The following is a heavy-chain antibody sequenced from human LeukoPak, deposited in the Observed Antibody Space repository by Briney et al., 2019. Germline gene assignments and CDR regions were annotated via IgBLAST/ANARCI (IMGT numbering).Heavy chain of an antibody. Sequence: SVKVSCKASGGTFSSYAISWVRQAPGQGLEWMGGIIPIFGTANYAQKFQGRVTITADESTSAAYMELSSLRSEDTAVYYCARAVVTPASAFDIWGQGTMVTVSS. V-gene: IGHV1-69*13. D-gene: IGHD4-23*01. CDR1: GGTFSSYA. CDR2: IIPIFGTA. CDR3: ARAVVTPASAFDI. J-gene: IGHJ3*02.